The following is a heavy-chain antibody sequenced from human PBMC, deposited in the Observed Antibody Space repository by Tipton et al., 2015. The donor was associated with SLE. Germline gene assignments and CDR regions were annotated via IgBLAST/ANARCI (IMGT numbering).Heavy chain of an antibody. Sequence: LRLSCAASGFTFSSYSMNWVRQAPGKGLEWVSSISSTSSYIYYADSVKGRFTISRDNAKNSLYLQMNSLRAEDTAVYYCARDYSGYLYDYWGQGTLVTVSS. CDR1: GFTFSSYS. V-gene: IGHV3-21*01. CDR2: ISSTSSYI. D-gene: IGHD5-12*01. CDR3: ARDYSGYLYDY. J-gene: IGHJ4*02.